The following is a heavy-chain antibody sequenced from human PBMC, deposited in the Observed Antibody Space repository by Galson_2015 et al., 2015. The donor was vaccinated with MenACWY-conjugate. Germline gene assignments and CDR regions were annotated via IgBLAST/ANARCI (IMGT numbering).Heavy chain of an antibody. CDR1: GFSFSTYA. CDR2: ISGGGGNT. CDR3: AKDPHAPATITHDAFDL. V-gene: IGHV3-23*01. Sequence: SLRLSCAASGFSFSTYAMRWVRQAPGKGLEWVSSISGGGGNTYYADFVKGRFTISRDNSKSTLYLQINSLRAEDTALYYCAKDPHAPATITHDAFDLWGQGTMVTVAS. D-gene: IGHD2-2*01. J-gene: IGHJ3*01.